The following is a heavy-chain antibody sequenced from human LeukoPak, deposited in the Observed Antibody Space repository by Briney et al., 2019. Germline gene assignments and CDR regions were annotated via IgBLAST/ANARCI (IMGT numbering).Heavy chain of an antibody. D-gene: IGHD6-19*01. CDR3: SHSGWYTGFDY. J-gene: IGHJ4*02. CDR2: VYHSGNT. CDR1: GYSISSGYY. V-gene: IGHV4-38-2*02. Sequence: PSETLSLTCTVSGYSISSGYYWGWIRQPPGKGLEWIGSVYHSGNTYHNPSLKSRVTISVDTSKNQFYLDLYSVTAADTAVYYSSHSGWYTGFDYWGPGTLVTVSS.